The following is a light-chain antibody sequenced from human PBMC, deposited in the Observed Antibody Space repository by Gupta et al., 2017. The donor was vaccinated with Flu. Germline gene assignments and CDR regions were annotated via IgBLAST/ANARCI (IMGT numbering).Light chain of an antibody. V-gene: IGKV2-28*01. CDR1: QSLLHSNGYNY. CDR3: MQAQQTLT. Sequence: IVMTQSPLSLPVTPGEPASISCRSSQSLLHSNGYNYLDWYLQKPGQSPQLLIYLGSNRASGVPDRFSGSGSGTDFTLKISGVEAEDVWFYYCMQAQQTLTFGPGTKLDIK. CDR2: LGS. J-gene: IGKJ3*01.